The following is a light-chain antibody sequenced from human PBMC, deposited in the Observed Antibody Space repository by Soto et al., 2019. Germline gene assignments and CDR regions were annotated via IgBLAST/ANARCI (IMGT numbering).Light chain of an antibody. Sequence: DIVMTQSPDSLAVSLGERATINCKSSQSVLYSSNNKNYLAWYQQKPGQPPKLLISWASTRESGVPDRFSCSGSGTDFTLTISSLQAEDVAVYYCQQYYSTPPAFGQRTKLEIK. CDR1: QSVLYSSNNKNY. CDR2: WAS. CDR3: QQYYSTPPA. J-gene: IGKJ2*01. V-gene: IGKV4-1*01.